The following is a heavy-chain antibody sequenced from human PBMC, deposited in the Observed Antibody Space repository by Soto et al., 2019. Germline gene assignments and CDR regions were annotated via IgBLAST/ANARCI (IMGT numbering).Heavy chain of an antibody. J-gene: IGHJ4*02. V-gene: IGHV1-69*13. Sequence: GASVKVSCKASGGTFSSYAISWVRQAPGQGLEWMGGIIPIFGTANYAQKFQGRVTITADESTSTAYMELSSLRSEDTAVYYCARVKSGWYGYYFDYWGQGTLVTVSS. CDR1: GGTFSSYA. CDR2: IIPIFGTA. D-gene: IGHD6-19*01. CDR3: ARVKSGWYGYYFDY.